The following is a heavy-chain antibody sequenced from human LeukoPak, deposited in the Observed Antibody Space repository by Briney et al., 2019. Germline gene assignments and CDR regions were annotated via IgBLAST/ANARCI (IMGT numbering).Heavy chain of an antibody. CDR1: GYTFTGYY. CDR3: ARTSNYDSSGYPYYYYMDV. CDR2: INPNSGGT. J-gene: IGHJ6*03. D-gene: IGHD3-22*01. Sequence: ASVKVSCKASGYTFTGYYMHWVRQAPGQGLEWMGWINPNSGGTNYAQKFQGRVTMTRDTSIGTAYMELSRLRSDDTAVYYCARTSNYDSSGYPYYYYMDVWGKGTTVTVSS. V-gene: IGHV1-2*02.